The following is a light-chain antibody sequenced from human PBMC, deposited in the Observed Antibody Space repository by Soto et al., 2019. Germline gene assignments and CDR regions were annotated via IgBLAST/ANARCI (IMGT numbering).Light chain of an antibody. Sequence: DIQMTQSPYSLSASVGDRVTITCRESQSISSYLNWYQQKPGKAPKLLIYAASSLQSGVPSRFSGSGSGTDFTLTISSLQPEDFATYYCQQSYSTLRTFGPGNKVYIK. CDR3: QQSYSTLRT. J-gene: IGKJ3*01. CDR1: QSISSY. V-gene: IGKV1-39*01. CDR2: AAS.